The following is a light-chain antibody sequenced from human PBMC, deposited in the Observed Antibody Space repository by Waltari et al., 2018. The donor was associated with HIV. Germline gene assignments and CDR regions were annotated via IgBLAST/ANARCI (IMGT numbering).Light chain of an antibody. CDR2: GNS. CDR1: SHNIRAGYD. J-gene: IGLJ3*02. CDR3: QSYDSSLTTWV. Sequence: QSVLTQPPSVSGAPGQRVTIPCPGRSHNIRAGYDVPWDQPLPGTAPKRLIYGNSNRPSGVPDRFSGSKSGTSASLAITGLQAADEADYYCQSYDSSLTTWVFGGGTKLTVL. V-gene: IGLV1-40*01.